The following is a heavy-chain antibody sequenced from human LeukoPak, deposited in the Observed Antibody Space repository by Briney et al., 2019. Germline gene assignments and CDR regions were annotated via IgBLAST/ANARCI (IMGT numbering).Heavy chain of an antibody. V-gene: IGHV3-30-3*01. D-gene: IGHD6-19*01. CDR1: GFTFSSYA. Sequence: GGSLRLSCAASGFTFSSYAMHWVRQAPGKGLEWVAVISYDGSNKYYADSVKGRFTISRDNSKNTLYLQMNSLRAEDTAIYYCAKVLHGSGWYYFEDWGQGTLVTVSS. CDR3: AKVLHGSGWYYFED. J-gene: IGHJ4*02. CDR2: ISYDGSNK.